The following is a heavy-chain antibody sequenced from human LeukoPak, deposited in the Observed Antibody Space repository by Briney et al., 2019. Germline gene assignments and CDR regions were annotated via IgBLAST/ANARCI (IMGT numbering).Heavy chain of an antibody. Sequence: GGSLRLSCAASGFTFSHYGMHWVRQAPGKGLEWVAVIWSDGSNKYYADSVKGRFTISRDNFKNTMSLQMNSLRAEDTAVYYCAKGGVGAPFWGQGTLVTVSS. CDR1: GFTFSHYG. CDR2: IWSDGSNK. V-gene: IGHV3-30*02. J-gene: IGHJ4*02. CDR3: AKGGVGAPF. D-gene: IGHD1-26*01.